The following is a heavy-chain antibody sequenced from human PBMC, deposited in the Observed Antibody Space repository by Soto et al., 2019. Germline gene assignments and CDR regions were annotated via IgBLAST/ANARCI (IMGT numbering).Heavy chain of an antibody. CDR3: ARGFDILTFGFCLDY. Sequence: SETLSLTCTVSGGSMSSSSYYWGWVRQPPGKGLEWIANMYFSGFYSGSTSYNPSLKSRVTISVDTSKNQFSLQVSSVTAADTAVYYCARGFDILTFGFCLDYWGQGTLVTVSS. J-gene: IGHJ4*02. V-gene: IGHV4-39*01. CDR1: GGSMSSSSYY. CDR2: MYFSGFYSGST. D-gene: IGHD3-9*01.